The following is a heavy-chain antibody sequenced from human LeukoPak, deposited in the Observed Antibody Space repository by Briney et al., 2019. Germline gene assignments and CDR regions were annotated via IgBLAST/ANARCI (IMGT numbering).Heavy chain of an antibody. Sequence: PSETLSLTCAVSGGSISSGGYSWSWIRQPPGKGLEWIGYIYHSGSTYYNPSLKSRVTISVDRSKNQFSLKLSSVTAADTAVYYCARAQPRGGELDWGQGTLVTVSS. CDR2: IYHSGST. J-gene: IGHJ4*02. CDR1: GGSISSGGYS. V-gene: IGHV4-30-2*01. CDR3: ARAQPRGGELD. D-gene: IGHD3-16*01.